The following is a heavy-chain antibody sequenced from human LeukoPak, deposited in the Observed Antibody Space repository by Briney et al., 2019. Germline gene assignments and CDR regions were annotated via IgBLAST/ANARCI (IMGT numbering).Heavy chain of an antibody. CDR2: IYYSGST. CDR3: ARVRDYYYYMDV. V-gene: IGHV4-59*01. J-gene: IGHJ6*03. CDR1: GGSISSYY. Sequence: SETLSLTCTVSGGSISSYYWSWIRQPPGKGLEWIGYIYYSGSTNYNPSLKSRVTISVDTSKNQFSLKLSSVTAADTAVYYCARVRDYYYYMDVWGKGTTVTISS.